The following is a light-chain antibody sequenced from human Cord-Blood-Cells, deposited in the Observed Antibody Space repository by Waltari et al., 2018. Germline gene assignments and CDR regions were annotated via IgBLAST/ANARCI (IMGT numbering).Light chain of an antibody. V-gene: IGLV2-11*01. CDR2: DVS. J-gene: IGLJ2*01. CDR3: SSYTSSSTVV. Sequence: QSALTQPRPVSGSPGQSVTISCTGTSSDVGGYNYVSWYQQHPGKAPKLMIYDVSKRPSGVSNRFSGSKSGNTASLTISGLQAEDEADYYCSSYTSSSTVVFGGGTKLTVL. CDR1: SSDVGGYNY.